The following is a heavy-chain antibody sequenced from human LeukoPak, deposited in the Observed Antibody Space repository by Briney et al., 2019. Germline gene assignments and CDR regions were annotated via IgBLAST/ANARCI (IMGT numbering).Heavy chain of an antibody. J-gene: IGHJ4*02. CDR3: ARGRTGLDY. D-gene: IGHD2-8*02. Sequence: GGSLRLSCVASGFTFSSYWMHWVRQDPRKGLVWVSRISGDGRNINYADSVEGRFTISRDNSKNTLYLQMNSLRAEDTAVYYCARGRTGLDYWGQGTLVTVSS. CDR1: GFTFSSYW. CDR2: ISGDGRNI. V-gene: IGHV3-74*01.